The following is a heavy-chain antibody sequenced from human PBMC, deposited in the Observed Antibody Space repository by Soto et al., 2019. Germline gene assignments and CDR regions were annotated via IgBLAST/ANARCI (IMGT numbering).Heavy chain of an antibody. CDR3: ARGDPTYFDY. CDR1: GFTFSTYW. J-gene: IGHJ4*02. CDR2: ITAAGTST. V-gene: IGHV3-74*01. Sequence: LRLSCAASGFTFSTYWMHWVRQAPGEGLVWLSRITAAGTSTSSADSVKGRFTISRDNAKNTLYLQMNSLRAEDTAMYYCARGDPTYFDYWGQGILVTVSS. D-gene: IGHD1-26*01.